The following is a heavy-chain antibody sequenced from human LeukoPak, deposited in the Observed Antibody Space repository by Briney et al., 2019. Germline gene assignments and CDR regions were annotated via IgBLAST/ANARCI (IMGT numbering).Heavy chain of an antibody. CDR2: INHSGST. V-gene: IGHV4-34*01. CDR3: AGSLLLWFGELWGPKRNWFDP. J-gene: IGHJ5*02. D-gene: IGHD3-10*01. CDR1: GGSFSGYY. Sequence: SETLSLTCAVYGGSFSGYYWSWIRQPPGKGLEWIGEINHSGSTNYNPSLKSRVTIPVDTSKNQFSLKLSSVTAADTAVYYCAGSLLLWFGELWGPKRNWFDPWGQGTLVTVSS.